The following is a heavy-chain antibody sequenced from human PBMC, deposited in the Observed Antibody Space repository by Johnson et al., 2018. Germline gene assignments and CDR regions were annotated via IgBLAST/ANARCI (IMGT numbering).Heavy chain of an antibody. J-gene: IGHJ1*01. CDR3: AKAPVGWLGEGAEYFQH. CDR2: ISSNGGST. V-gene: IGHV3-64*02. D-gene: IGHD3-3*01. Sequence: VQLVESGEGLVQPGGSLRLSCAASGFTFSSYAMHWVRQAPGKGLEYVSAISSNGGSTYYADSVKGRFTISRDNAKNSLYLQMNSLRPEDTALYYCAKAPVGWLGEGAEYFQHWGQGTLVTVSS. CDR1: GFTFSSYA.